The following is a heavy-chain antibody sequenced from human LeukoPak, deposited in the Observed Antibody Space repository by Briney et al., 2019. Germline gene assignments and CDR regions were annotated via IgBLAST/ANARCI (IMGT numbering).Heavy chain of an antibody. Sequence: AGGSLRLSCAASGFTFSSYGMHWVRQAPGKGLEWVAVITYDGSNKYYADSVKGRFTISRDNSKNTLYLQMNSLRAEDTAVYYCAKDAVGHDAFDIWGQGTMVTVSS. CDR3: AKDAVGHDAFDI. D-gene: IGHD2-2*01. CDR1: GFTFSSYG. V-gene: IGHV3-30*18. J-gene: IGHJ3*02. CDR2: ITYDGSNK.